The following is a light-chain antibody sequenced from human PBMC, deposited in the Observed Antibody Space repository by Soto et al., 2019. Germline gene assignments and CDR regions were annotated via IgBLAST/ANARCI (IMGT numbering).Light chain of an antibody. J-gene: IGKJ5*01. CDR1: QSISSK. V-gene: IGKV3-15*01. CDR2: GAS. Sequence: EIVMTQSPATLSVSPGERATLSCRASQSISSKVGWYQQKPGQAPRLLIYGASTRAIGVPPRFSGSGSGTEFTLTISSLQSEDFAVYYCQQYNIWSSITFGQGTRLEIK. CDR3: QQYNIWSSIT.